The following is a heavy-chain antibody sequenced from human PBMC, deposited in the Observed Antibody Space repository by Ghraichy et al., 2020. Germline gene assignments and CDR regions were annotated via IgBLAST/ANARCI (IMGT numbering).Heavy chain of an antibody. Sequence: LSLTCAASGFTFSSYSMNWVRQAPGKGLEWVSSISSSSSYIYYADSVKGRFTISRDNAKNSLYLQMNSLRAEDTAVYYCARDSITVHYDILTGYLFADAFDIWGQGTMVTVSS. CDR3: ARDSITVHYDILTGYLFADAFDI. CDR1: GFTFSSYS. D-gene: IGHD3-9*01. CDR2: ISSSSSYI. V-gene: IGHV3-21*01. J-gene: IGHJ3*02.